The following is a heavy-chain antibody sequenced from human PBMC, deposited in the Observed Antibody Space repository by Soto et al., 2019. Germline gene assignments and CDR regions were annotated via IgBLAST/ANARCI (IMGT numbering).Heavy chain of an antibody. D-gene: IGHD4-17*01. J-gene: IGHJ4*02. V-gene: IGHV1-24*01. CDR3: ATAPLGVTTNYFDY. CDR2: FDPEDGET. CDR1: GYTLTELS. Sequence: ASVKVSCKVSGYTLTELSMHWVRQAPGKGLEWMGGFDPEDGETIYAQKFQGRVTMTEDTSTDTAYMELSSLRSEDTAVYYCATAPLGVTTNYFDYWGQGTLVTVSS.